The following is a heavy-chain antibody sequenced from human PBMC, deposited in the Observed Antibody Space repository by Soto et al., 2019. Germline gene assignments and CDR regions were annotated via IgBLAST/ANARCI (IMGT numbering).Heavy chain of an antibody. CDR3: GKNNLFGSGTKDY. D-gene: IGHD3-10*01. V-gene: IGHV3-23*01. J-gene: IGHJ4*02. Sequence: EVQVLDSGGGLVQPGGSLRLSCAASGFTFNNYAMSWVRQAPGKGLEWVSSISGSGDTTYYADSVKGRFGIFRDNSRNMVVLQLKSLRAEDKALYFCGKNNLFGSGTKDYWGQGTLVTVSS. CDR2: ISGSGDTT. CDR1: GFTFNNYA.